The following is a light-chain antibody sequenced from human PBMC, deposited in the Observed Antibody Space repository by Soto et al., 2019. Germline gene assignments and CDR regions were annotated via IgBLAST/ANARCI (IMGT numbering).Light chain of an antibody. CDR1: QSVASN. J-gene: IGKJ2*01. CDR2: GAD. V-gene: IGKV3-15*01. CDR3: QQHNHWPS. Sequence: EIVMTQSPATLSASPGERATLSCRASQSVASNLAWYQQKPGQAPRLLIYGADTRATGVPARFSGSGSGTEFTLTISSLQSEDLAVYYCQQHNHWPSFGQGTNLEIK.